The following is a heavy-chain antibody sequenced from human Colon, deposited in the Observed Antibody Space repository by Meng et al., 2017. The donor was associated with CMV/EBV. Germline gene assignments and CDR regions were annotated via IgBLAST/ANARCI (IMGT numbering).Heavy chain of an antibody. D-gene: IGHD4-17*01. J-gene: IGHJ4*02. CDR2: ISSTGTFI. Sequence: GESLKIPCSASGFTFDRYTMAWVRQAPGKGLEWVSSISSTGTFIHYADSLEGRFTIARDNTKTSLYLQMDTLRAEDTAVYYCAGIAYDYGDRHFAYWGQGALVTVSS. CDR1: GFTFDRYT. CDR3: AGIAYDYGDRHFAY. V-gene: IGHV3-21*01.